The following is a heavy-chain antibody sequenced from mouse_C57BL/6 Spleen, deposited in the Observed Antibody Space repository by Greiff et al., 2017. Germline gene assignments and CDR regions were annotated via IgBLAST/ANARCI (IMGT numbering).Heavy chain of an antibody. V-gene: IGHV1-50*01. J-gene: IGHJ3*01. CDR1: GYTFTSYW. Sequence: QVQLQQPGAELVKPGASVKLSCKASGYTFTSYWMQWVKQRPGQGLEWIGEIDPSDSYTNYNQKFKGKATLTVDTSSSTAYMQLSSLTSEDSAVYYCARSYDYDGPWFAYRGQGTLVTVSA. CDR3: ARSYDYDGPWFAY. D-gene: IGHD2-4*01. CDR2: IDPSDSYT.